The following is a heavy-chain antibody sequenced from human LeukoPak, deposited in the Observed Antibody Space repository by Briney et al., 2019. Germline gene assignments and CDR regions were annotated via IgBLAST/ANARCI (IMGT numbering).Heavy chain of an antibody. J-gene: IGHJ4*02. Sequence: PGGSLRLSCAASGFTFSSYSMNWVRQAPGKGLVWVSCINSDGSSTSYADSVKGRFTISRDNAKNTLYLQMNSLRAEDTAVYYCARVRGGSGSYLFDYWGQGTLVTVSS. V-gene: IGHV3-74*01. CDR3: ARVRGGSGSYLFDY. CDR1: GFTFSSYS. D-gene: IGHD3-10*01. CDR2: INSDGSST.